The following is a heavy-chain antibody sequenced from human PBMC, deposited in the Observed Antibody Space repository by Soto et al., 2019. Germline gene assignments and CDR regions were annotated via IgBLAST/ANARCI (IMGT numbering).Heavy chain of an antibody. J-gene: IGHJ4*02. CDR3: ARSRNSAVADSFDF. CDR2: ISIDGSHK. CDR1: FFIFRTYA. V-gene: IGHV3-30*04. Sequence: PGGSLKLSCPASFFIFRTYAIHWFRQAPGKGLEWVAAISIDGSHKYYLDSVKGRFTISRDNSKDTVNLLMNSLRDDDSAMYYCARSRNSAVADSFDFWGQGTLVTVSS. D-gene: IGHD1-26*01.